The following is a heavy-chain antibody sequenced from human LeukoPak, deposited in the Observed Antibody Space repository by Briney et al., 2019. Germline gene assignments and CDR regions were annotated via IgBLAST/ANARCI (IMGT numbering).Heavy chain of an antibody. J-gene: IGHJ4*02. V-gene: IGHV3-23*01. D-gene: IGHD5-18*01. CDR1: GFTFSSYA. CDR2: ISGSGGST. Sequence: PGGSLRLSCAASGFTFSSYAMSWVRQAPGKGLEWVSAISGSGGSTYYADSVKGRFTISRDNSKNTLYLQMNSLRAEDTAVYYCAKSPFQGGYSYGTGYFDYWGQGTLVTVSS. CDR3: AKSPFQGGYSYGTGYFDY.